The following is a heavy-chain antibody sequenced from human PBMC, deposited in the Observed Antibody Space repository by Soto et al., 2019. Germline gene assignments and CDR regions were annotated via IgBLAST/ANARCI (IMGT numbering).Heavy chain of an antibody. CDR3: ARDRPGQLGPLHWFDP. V-gene: IGHV1-69*06. D-gene: IGHD6-6*01. Sequence: SVKVSCKASGGTFSSYAISWVRQAPGQGLEWMGGIIPIFGTANYAQKFQSRVTITADKSTSTAYMELSSLRSEDTAVYYCARDRPGQLGPLHWFDPWGQGTLVTVSS. CDR1: GGTFSSYA. J-gene: IGHJ5*02. CDR2: IIPIFGTA.